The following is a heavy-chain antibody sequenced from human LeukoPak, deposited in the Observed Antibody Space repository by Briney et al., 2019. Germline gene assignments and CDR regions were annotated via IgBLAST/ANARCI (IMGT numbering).Heavy chain of an antibody. V-gene: IGHV3-21*01. D-gene: IGHD6-13*01. CDR3: ARDGSSSWYGGLDY. Sequence: GGSLRLSCAASGFTFSSYSMNWVRQAPGKGLEWVSSISSSSYIYYADSVKGRFTISRDNAKNSLYLQMNSLRAEDTAVYYCARDGSSSWYGGLDYWGQGTLVTVSS. CDR1: GFTFSSYS. CDR2: ISSSSYI. J-gene: IGHJ4*02.